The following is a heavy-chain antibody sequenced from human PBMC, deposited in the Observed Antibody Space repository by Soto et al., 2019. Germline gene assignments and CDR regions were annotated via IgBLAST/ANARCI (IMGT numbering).Heavy chain of an antibody. J-gene: IGHJ6*02. CDR2: IDPSGTT. Sequence: QVQLQESGPGLVKPSETLSLTCTVSGASIRTYFWTWIRQSAGEGLEWLGRIDPSGTTTSNPSLKRPLPMALDTATNQFSPTLTSVTAAETAVYFCASLGRNYYNGMDVWGQGTTVIVSS. CDR1: GASIRTYF. V-gene: IGHV4-4*07. CDR3: ASLGRNYYNGMDV.